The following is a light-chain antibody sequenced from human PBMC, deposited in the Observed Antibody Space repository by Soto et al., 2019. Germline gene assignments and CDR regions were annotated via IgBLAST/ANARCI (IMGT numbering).Light chain of an antibody. J-gene: IGKJ5*01. CDR1: QSISSW. Sequence: DIQMTPSPSTLSASVGDRVTIICRASQSISSWLAWYQQKPGKAPKLLIFDASSLESGVPSRFSGSGSGTEFTLTISGLLPEDFAAYHCQQLYTLPFTFGQGTRLEIK. CDR2: DAS. CDR3: QQLYTLPFT. V-gene: IGKV1-5*02.